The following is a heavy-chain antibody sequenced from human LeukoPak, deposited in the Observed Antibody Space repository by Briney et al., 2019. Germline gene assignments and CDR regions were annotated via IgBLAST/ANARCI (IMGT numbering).Heavy chain of an antibody. CDR1: GFTFSSYA. V-gene: IGHV3-23*01. CDR3: AKDNRRWLVPCLAR. J-gene: IGHJ4*02. CDR2: ISGSGGST. D-gene: IGHD6-19*01. Sequence: PGGSLRLSCAASGFTFSSYAMSWVRQAPGKGLEWVSAISGSGGSTYYADSVKGRFTISRDNSKNTLYLQMNSLRAEDTAVYYCAKDNRRWLVPCLARWGQGTLVTVSS.